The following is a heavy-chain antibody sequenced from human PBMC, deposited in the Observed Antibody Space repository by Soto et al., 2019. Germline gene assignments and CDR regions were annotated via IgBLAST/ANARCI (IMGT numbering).Heavy chain of an antibody. CDR1: GFTFSSYG. J-gene: IGHJ4*02. CDR2: ISYDGSNK. CDR3: DGPWEPPDY. Sequence: QVQLVESGGGVVQPGRSLRLSCAASGFTFSSYGMHWVRQAPGKGLEWVAVISYDGSNKYYADSVKGRFTISRDNSKNPLYLQMTSLRAEDTAVGYCDGPWEPPDYWGQGTLVTVSS. D-gene: IGHD1-26*01. V-gene: IGHV3-30*03.